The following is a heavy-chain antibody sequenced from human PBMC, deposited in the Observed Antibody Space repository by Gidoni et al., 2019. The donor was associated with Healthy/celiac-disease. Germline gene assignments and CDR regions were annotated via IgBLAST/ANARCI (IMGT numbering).Heavy chain of an antibody. CDR1: GFTFSSYG. CDR2: IWYDGSNQ. D-gene: IGHD3-10*01. J-gene: IGHJ4*02. CDR3: ARAGLNYYGSGSYYGYFDY. V-gene: IGHV3-33*01. Sequence: QVQLVESGGGVVQPGRSLSLSGAASGFTFSSYGMHWVRQAPGKGLEWVAGIWYDGSNQYYADSVKGRFTISRDNSKNTLYLQMNSLRAEDTAVYYCARAGLNYYGSGSYYGYFDYWGQGTLVTVSS.